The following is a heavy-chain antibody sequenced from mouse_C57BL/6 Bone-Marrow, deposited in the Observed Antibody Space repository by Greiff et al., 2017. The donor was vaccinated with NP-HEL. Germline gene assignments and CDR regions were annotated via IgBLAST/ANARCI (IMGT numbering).Heavy chain of an antibody. Sequence: VKLMESDAELVKPGASVKISCKVSGYTFTDHTIHWMKQRPEQGLEWIGYIYPRDGSTKYNEKFKGKATLTADKSSSTAYMQLNSLTSEDSAVYFCARLGLYYGSSYGYFDVWGTGTTVTVSS. CDR1: GYTFTDHT. CDR2: IYPRDGST. V-gene: IGHV1-78*01. J-gene: IGHJ1*03. D-gene: IGHD1-1*01. CDR3: ARLGLYYGSSYGYFDV.